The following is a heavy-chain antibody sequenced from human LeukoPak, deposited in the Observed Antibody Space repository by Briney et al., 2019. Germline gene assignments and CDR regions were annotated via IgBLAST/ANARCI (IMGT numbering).Heavy chain of an antibody. CDR1: GGSISSGGYY. D-gene: IGHD6-19*01. J-gene: IGHJ4*02. Sequence: PSQTLSLTCTVSGGSISSGGYYWSWIRQPPGKGLEWIGYIYHSGGTYYNPSLKSRVTISVDRSKNQFSLKLSSVTAADTAVYYCARDLGSGADYWGQGTLVTVSS. V-gene: IGHV4-30-2*01. CDR3: ARDLGSGADY. CDR2: IYHSGGT.